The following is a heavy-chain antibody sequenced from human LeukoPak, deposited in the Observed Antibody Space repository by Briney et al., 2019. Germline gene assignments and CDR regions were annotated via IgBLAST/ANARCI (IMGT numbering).Heavy chain of an antibody. Sequence: ASVKVSCKVSGYTLTELSMHWVRQAPGKGLEWMGGFDPEDGETIYAQKFQGRVTMTEDTSTDTAYMELSSLRSEDTAVYYCATGGYCNGGSCHWGQGTLVTVSS. V-gene: IGHV1-24*01. CDR3: ATGGYCNGGSCH. J-gene: IGHJ4*02. CDR2: FDPEDGET. CDR1: GYTLTELS. D-gene: IGHD2-15*01.